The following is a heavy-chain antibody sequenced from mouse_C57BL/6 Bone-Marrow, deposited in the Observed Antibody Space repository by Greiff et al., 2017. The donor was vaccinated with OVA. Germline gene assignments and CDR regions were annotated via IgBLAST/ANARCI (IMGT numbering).Heavy chain of an antibody. CDR1: GYTFTSYW. Sequence: QVQLQQPGAELVKPGASVKMSCKASGYTFTSYWITWVKQRPGQGLEWIGDIYPGSGSTNYNEKFKSKATLTVDTSSTTAYIQLSILTSEDSAVYYYATTTTVVPNWYFDVWGTGTTVTVSS. J-gene: IGHJ1*03. D-gene: IGHD1-1*01. CDR3: ATTTTVVPNWYFDV. CDR2: IYPGSGST. V-gene: IGHV1-55*01.